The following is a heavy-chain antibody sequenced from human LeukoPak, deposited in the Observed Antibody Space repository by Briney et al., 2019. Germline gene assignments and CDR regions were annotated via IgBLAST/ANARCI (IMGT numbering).Heavy chain of an antibody. CDR3: AHTRLSNYYDSSGYRDAFDI. V-gene: IGHV2-5*02. Sequence: SGPTLVKPTQTLTLTCTFSGFSLSTSGVGVGWIRQPPGKALEWLALIYWDDDKRYSPSLKSRLTITKDTSKNQVVLTMTNMDPVDTATYYCAHTRLSNYYDSSGYRDAFDIWGQGTMVTVSS. D-gene: IGHD3-22*01. J-gene: IGHJ3*02. CDR1: GFSLSTSGVG. CDR2: IYWDDDK.